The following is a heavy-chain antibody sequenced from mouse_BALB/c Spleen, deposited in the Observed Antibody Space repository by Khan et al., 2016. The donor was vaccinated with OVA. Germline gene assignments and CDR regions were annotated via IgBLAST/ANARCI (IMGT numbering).Heavy chain of an antibody. CDR3: AKSTYRYAFVY. Sequence: EVQLQESGPSLVKPSQTLSITSGYWNWIRKFPGNKLEYMGYIIYTGYTYYIPSLKSRISITRHSSKNQYYLQLSSVTAADTATYYCAKSTYRYAFVYWGQGTMVTVSA. V-gene: IGHV3-8*02. D-gene: IGHD2-12*01. CDR2: IIYTGYT. CDR1: ITSGY. J-gene: IGHJ3*01.